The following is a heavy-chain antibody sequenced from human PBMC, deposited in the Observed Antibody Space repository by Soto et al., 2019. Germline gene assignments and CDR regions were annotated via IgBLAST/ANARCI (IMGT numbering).Heavy chain of an antibody. J-gene: IGHJ6*03. Sequence: QVQLVQSGADVKKPGSSVKISCTASGAAFSNYTFTWVRRAPGEGLEWVGRVIPLLDASNYAEKFQDRVTISADRSTSTVYMELSGLRCVVSAIYYCASGKSQMSQDRMGFYYYMDVWGKGTSVTVSS. CDR3: ASGKSQMSQDRMGFYYYMDV. D-gene: IGHD2-15*01. V-gene: IGHV1-69*08. CDR1: GAAFSNYT. CDR2: VIPLLDAS.